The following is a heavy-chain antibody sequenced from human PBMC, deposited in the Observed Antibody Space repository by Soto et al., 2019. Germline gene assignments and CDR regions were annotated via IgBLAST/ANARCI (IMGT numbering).Heavy chain of an antibody. CDR1: GASISSGGYY. CDR3: ARIPYGEYVGSY. Sequence: QVRLQESGPGLVKPSQTLSLTCTVSGASISSGGYYWSWIRQLPGKGLELIGYSYYSGTTYYNPSRGSLATISVDTSNQFSLKLTSVTAADTAVYYCARIPYGEYVGSYWGQGTRVTVSS. V-gene: IGHV4-31*01. CDR2: SYYSGTT. D-gene: IGHD4-17*01. J-gene: IGHJ4*02.